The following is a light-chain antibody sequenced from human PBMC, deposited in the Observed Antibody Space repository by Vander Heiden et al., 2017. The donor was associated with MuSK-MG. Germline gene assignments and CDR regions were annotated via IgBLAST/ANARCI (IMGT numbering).Light chain of an antibody. CDR3: SSYTTSTTYV. V-gene: IGLV2-18*02. CDR1: NSDVGGHNR. CDR2: EVS. J-gene: IGLJ1*01. Sequence: QSALTQPPSVSGSPGQSVTISCSGTNSDVGGHNRVSWYQQPPGTAPKRIRDEVSNRPSGVPDRFSGSKSGNTASLTISGLQAEDEADDYCSSYTTSTTYVFGSGTRVSVL.